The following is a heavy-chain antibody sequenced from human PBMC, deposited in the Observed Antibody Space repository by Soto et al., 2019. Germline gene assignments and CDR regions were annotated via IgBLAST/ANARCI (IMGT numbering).Heavy chain of an antibody. CDR1: TFTFTDFW. CDR3: ARDNVASSNYYYSGMDV. D-gene: IGHD2-2*01. CDR2: IKQDGSEK. V-gene: IGHV3-7*01. J-gene: IGHJ6*02. Sequence: PGGSLRLSCAASTFTFTDFWMTWVRQAPGKGLEWVANIKQDGSEKYYVDSVKGRFTISRDNAKNSLYLQMNSLRAEDTAVYYCARDNVASSNYYYSGMDVWGQGTTVTVSS.